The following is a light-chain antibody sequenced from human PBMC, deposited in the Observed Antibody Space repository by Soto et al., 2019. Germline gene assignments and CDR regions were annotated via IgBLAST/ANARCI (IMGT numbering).Light chain of an antibody. V-gene: IGKV1-17*01. J-gene: IGKJ1*01. CDR3: LQHDTYPLT. Sequence: DTQMTQSPSSLSASVGDRVTITCRASQGIRNDLLGWYQQKPGKAPKCLIYVVSSLQSGVPSRFSGSGSGTEFTLTISSLQPEDFATYYCLQHDTYPLTFGQGTKVEIK. CDR1: QGIRND. CDR2: VVS.